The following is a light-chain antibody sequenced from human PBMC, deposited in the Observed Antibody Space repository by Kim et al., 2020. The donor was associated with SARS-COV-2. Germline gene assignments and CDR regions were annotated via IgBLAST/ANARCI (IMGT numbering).Light chain of an antibody. V-gene: IGKV1-33*01. CDR2: GAS. J-gene: IGKJ4*01. CDR1: KDISNY. CDR3: QHYDNLP. Sequence: SLSASVGDRVTITCQASKDISNYLNWYQQKPGKAPKVLIYGASNMETGVPSRFSGSGSGTDFTFTISSLQPEDIATYYCQHYDNLPFGGGTKVEIK.